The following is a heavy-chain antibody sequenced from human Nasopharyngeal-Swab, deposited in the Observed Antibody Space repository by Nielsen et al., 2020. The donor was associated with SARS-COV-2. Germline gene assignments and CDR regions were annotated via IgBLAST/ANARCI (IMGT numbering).Heavy chain of an antibody. J-gene: IGHJ4*02. CDR3: AKEGIVGGSPLLVCFDC. CDR1: GFTFSSYA. V-gene: IGHV3-23*01. Sequence: GESLKISCAASGFTFSSYAMSWVRQVPGKGLEWVSGISGSGDNRYYAASVKGRFTISRDNSKNTLYLQMNSLRAEDTAVYYCAKEGIVGGSPLLVCFDCWGQGALVIVGS. D-gene: IGHD1-26*01. CDR2: ISGSGDNR.